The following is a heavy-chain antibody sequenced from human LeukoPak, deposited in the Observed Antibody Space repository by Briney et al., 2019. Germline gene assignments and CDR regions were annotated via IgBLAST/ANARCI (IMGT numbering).Heavy chain of an antibody. J-gene: IGHJ4*02. V-gene: IGHV1-69*05. CDR2: IIPIFGTA. D-gene: IGHD1-26*01. CDR1: GGTFSSYA. Sequence: SVKVSCKASGGTFSSYAISWVRQAPGQGLEWMGGIIPIFGTANYEQKFQGRVRITTDESTSTAYMELSSLRSEDTAVYYCARSPYSGSYYGFYFDYWGQGTLVTVSS. CDR3: ARSPYSGSYYGFYFDY.